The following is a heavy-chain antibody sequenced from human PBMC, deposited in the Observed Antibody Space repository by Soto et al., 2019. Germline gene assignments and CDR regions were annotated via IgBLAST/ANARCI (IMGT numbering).Heavy chain of an antibody. J-gene: IGHJ4*02. CDR3: AKGRSSWYYFDY. Sequence: EVQLVESGGGLVQPGRSLRLSCAASGFTFDDYAMHWVRQAPGKGLEWVSGISWNSGSIGYADSVKGRFTISRDNAKTSLYLQMNSLRAEDTALYYCAKGRSSWYYFDYWGQGTLVTVSS. V-gene: IGHV3-9*01. CDR1: GFTFDDYA. D-gene: IGHD6-13*01. CDR2: ISWNSGSI.